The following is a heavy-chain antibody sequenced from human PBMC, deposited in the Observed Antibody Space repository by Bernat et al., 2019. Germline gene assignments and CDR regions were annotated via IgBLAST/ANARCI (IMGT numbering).Heavy chain of an antibody. CDR2: IYYSGST. CDR1: GGSISSSSYY. J-gene: IGHJ6*03. D-gene: IGHD2-2*01. Sequence: QLQLQESGPGLVKPSETLSLTCTVSGGSISSSSYYWGWIRQPPGKGLEWIGSIYYSGSTYYNPSLKSRVTIFVDTSKNRFSLKLSSVTAADTAVYYCARHFLGYLPAAISDYMDVWGKGTTVTVSS. V-gene: IGHV4-39*01. CDR3: ARHFLGYLPAAISDYMDV.